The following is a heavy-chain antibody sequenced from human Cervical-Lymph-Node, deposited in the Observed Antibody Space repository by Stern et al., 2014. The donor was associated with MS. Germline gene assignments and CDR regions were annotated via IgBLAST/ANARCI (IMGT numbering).Heavy chain of an antibody. D-gene: IGHD3-9*01. CDR2: ISAYNGNT. V-gene: IGHV1-18*01. CDR1: GYTFTSYG. Sequence: VQLVESGAEVKKPGASVKVSCKASGYTFTSYGISWVRQAPGHGLEWMGWISAYNGNTNYAQKLQGRVTMTTDTSTSTAYMELRSLRSDDTAVYYCARIYDILTGYLDNNWFDPWGQGTLVTVSS. J-gene: IGHJ5*02. CDR3: ARIYDILTGYLDNNWFDP.